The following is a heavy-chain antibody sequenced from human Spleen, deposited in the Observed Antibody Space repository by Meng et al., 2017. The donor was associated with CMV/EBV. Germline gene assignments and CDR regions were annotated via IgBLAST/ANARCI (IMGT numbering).Heavy chain of an antibody. D-gene: IGHD6-19*01. CDR1: GFTFSSYA. CDR3: AKVKDSSGWYYFDY. J-gene: IGHJ4*02. Sequence: GESLKISCAASGFTFSSYAMSWVRQAPGKGLEWVSVIYSGGSSTYYADSVKGRFTISRDNSKNTLYLQMNSLRAEDTAVYYCAKVKDSSGWYYFDYWGQGTLVTVSS. CDR2: IYSGGSST. V-gene: IGHV3-23*03.